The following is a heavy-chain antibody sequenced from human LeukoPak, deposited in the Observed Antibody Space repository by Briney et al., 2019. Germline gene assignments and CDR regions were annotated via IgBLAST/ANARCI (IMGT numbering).Heavy chain of an antibody. CDR2: ISSSGSTI. Sequence: GGSLRLSCAASGFTFSSYEMNWVRQAPGKGLEWVSYISSSGSTIYYADSVKGRFTISRDNAKNSLYLQMNSLRAEDTAVYYCARDQKGDIVVHDYFDYWGQGTLVTVSS. J-gene: IGHJ4*02. CDR3: ARDQKGDIVVHDYFDY. V-gene: IGHV3-48*03. D-gene: IGHD5-12*01. CDR1: GFTFSSYE.